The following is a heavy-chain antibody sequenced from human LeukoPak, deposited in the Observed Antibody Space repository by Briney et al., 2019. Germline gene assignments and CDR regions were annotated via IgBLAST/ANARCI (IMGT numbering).Heavy chain of an antibody. J-gene: IGHJ4*02. D-gene: IGHD3-10*01. CDR1: GFTFSSYA. CDR3: AKDREVGYYYGSGSYGDLDY. CDR2: HSGSGGST. Sequence: QTGGSLRLSCAASGFTFSSYAMSWVRQAPGKGLEWVSAHSGSGGSTYYADSVKGRSTISRDNSKNTLYLQMNSLRAEDTAVYYCAKDREVGYYYGSGSYGDLDYWGQGTLVTVSS. V-gene: IGHV3-23*01.